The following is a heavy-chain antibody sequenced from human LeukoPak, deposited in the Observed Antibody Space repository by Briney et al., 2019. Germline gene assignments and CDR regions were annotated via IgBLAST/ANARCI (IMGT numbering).Heavy chain of an antibody. CDR1: GFTFSSYG. D-gene: IGHD1-26*01. Sequence: GGSLRLSCAASGFTFSSYGMHWVRQAPGKGLYWVAFIRYGGKIKYYADTVKGRFTISRDNSKNTLYLQMSSLRTEDTAVYYCAKDHSMGAIHWGQGTLVTVSS. CDR3: AKDHSMGAIH. V-gene: IGHV3-30*02. J-gene: IGHJ4*02. CDR2: IRYGGKIK.